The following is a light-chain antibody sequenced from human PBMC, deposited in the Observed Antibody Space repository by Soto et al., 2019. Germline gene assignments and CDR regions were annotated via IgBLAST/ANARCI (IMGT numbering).Light chain of an antibody. CDR2: DAS. CDR1: QSVSNY. J-gene: IGKJ4*01. Sequence: EIVLTQSPATLSLSPGERATLSCRASQSVSNYLAWYQQKPGQAPRLLIYDASNRATGIPARFSGSGSGTDFTLTISSLXPEDFAVYFCQERSNWPQLTFGGGTKVDIK. CDR3: QERSNWPQLT. V-gene: IGKV3-11*01.